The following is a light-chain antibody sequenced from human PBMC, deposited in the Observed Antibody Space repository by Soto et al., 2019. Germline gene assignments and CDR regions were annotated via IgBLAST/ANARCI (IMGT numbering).Light chain of an antibody. CDR1: SSNIGAGYD. CDR2: GNN. V-gene: IGLV1-40*01. J-gene: IGLJ2*01. CDR3: QSYDTSLSGVV. Sequence: QSVLTKAPSVSGAPGQRVTISCTGSSSNIGAGYDVHWYQQLPGTAPKLLIYGNNNRPSGVPDRFSGSKSGTSASLAITGLQAEDEADYYCQSYDTSLSGVVFGGGTKLTVL.